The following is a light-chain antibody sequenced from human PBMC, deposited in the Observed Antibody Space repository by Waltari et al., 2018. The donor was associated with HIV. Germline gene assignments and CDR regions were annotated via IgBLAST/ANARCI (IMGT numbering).Light chain of an antibody. J-gene: IGKJ5*01. CDR1: QSISYY. CDR2: AAS. CDR3: QQSFNTTIT. Sequence: DIQMTQSPSSLSASVGDRVTITCRASQSISYYLNWYLQKPGKAPELLIYAASSLQSGVPSRFSGGGSGTDFTLTITSLQPEDFATYFCQQSFNTTITFGQGTRLDIK. V-gene: IGKV1-39*01.